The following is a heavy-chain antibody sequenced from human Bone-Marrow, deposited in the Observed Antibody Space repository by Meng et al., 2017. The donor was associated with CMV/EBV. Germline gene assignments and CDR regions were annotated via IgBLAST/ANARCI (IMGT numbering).Heavy chain of an antibody. Sequence: SETLSLTCTVSGGSISTYYWSWIRQPPGKGLQWIGYISNSGSTNYNPSLKSRVTISLDTSKNQFPLKVTSVTAADTAVYYCARGDPKYGGLRRVYIAYWGQGPVVTVSS. CDR2: ISNSGST. CDR1: GGSISTYY. CDR3: ARGDPKYGGLRRVYIAY. J-gene: IGHJ4*02. D-gene: IGHD5-12*01. V-gene: IGHV4-59*01.